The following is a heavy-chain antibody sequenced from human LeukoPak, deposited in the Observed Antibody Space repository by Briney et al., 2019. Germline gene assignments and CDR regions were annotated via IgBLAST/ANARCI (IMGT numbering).Heavy chain of an antibody. Sequence: ASVKVSCKASGYTFTSYYVHWVRQAPGQGLEGMGWVSAYNGKTNYAQSLQDRVTMTTDTSTSTVYMELRSLRSDDTALYYCARGDTFLPTHYFDPWGQGTPVTVSS. V-gene: IGHV1-18*04. CDR2: VSAYNGKT. CDR3: ARGDTFLPTHYFDP. CDR1: GYTFTSYY. D-gene: IGHD2/OR15-2a*01. J-gene: IGHJ5*02.